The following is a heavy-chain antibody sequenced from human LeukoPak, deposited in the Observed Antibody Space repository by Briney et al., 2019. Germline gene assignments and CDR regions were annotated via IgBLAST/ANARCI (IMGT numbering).Heavy chain of an antibody. J-gene: IGHJ4*02. CDR1: GGSISSSSYY. V-gene: IGHV4-39*01. CDR2: IYYSGST. CDR3: ARQGVLPAAAIPSYFDY. D-gene: IGHD2-2*01. Sequence: PSETLSLTCTVSGGSISSSSYYWGWIRQPPGKGLEWIGSIYYSGSTYYNPSLKSRVTISVDTSKNQFSLKLSSVTAADTAVYYCARQGVLPAAAIPSYFDYWGQGTLVTVSS.